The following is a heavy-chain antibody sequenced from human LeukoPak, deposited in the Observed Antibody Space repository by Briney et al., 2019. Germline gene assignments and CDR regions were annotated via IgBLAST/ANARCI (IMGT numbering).Heavy chain of an antibody. CDR2: IGTAGDT. Sequence: PGGSLRLSCAASGFTFSSYDMHWVRQATGKGLEWVSAIGTAGDTYYPGSVKGRFTISRENAKNSLYLQMNSLRAGDTAVYYCARGKFGGYELDYWGQGTLVTVSS. V-gene: IGHV3-13*01. CDR3: ARGKFGGYELDY. D-gene: IGHD5-12*01. CDR1: GFTFSSYD. J-gene: IGHJ4*02.